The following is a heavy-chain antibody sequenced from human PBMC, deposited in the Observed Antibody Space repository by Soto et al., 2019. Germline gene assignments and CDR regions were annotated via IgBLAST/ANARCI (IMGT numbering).Heavy chain of an antibody. CDR2: INHSGSS. Sequence: PSETLSLTCAVYGGSFSGYFWTWIRQPPGKGLERIGEINHSGSSNYNPSLKRRVSIFVDTSNNQFSLNLKSVTAADTAVYYCARAPKYYDHVWGNYRRASVGFDYWGQGTPVTVSS. V-gene: IGHV4-34*01. D-gene: IGHD3-16*02. CDR3: ARAPKYYDHVWGNYRRASVGFDY. J-gene: IGHJ4*02. CDR1: GGSFSGYF.